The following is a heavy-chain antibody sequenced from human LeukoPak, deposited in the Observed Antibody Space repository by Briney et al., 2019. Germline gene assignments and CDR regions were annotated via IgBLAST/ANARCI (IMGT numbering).Heavy chain of an antibody. CDR1: GGPISSRSYY. J-gene: IGHJ4*02. CDR3: ARSLRNPAATGTRFDY. Sequence: SETLSLTCTVSGGPISSRSYYWGWIRQPPGKGLEWIGSIYYSGSTYYNPSLKSRVTISVDTSKDQFSLKLSSVTAADTAVYYCARSLRNPAATGTRFDYWGQGTLVTVSS. D-gene: IGHD6-13*01. CDR2: IYYSGST. V-gene: IGHV4-39*01.